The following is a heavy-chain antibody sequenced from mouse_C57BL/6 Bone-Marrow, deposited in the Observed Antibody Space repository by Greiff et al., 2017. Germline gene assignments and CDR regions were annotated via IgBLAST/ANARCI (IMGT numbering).Heavy chain of an antibody. CDR2: IHPNSGST. CDR1: GYTFTSYW. Sequence: QVQLQQPGAELVKPGASVKLSCKASGYTFTSYWMHWVKQRPGQGLAWIGMIHPNSGSTNYNEKFKSKATLTVDKSSSTAYMQLSSLTSEDSAVYDCARVGNYSYYFDYGGQGTTLPVSS. V-gene: IGHV1-64*01. CDR3: ARVGNYSYYFDY. D-gene: IGHD2-1*01. J-gene: IGHJ2*01.